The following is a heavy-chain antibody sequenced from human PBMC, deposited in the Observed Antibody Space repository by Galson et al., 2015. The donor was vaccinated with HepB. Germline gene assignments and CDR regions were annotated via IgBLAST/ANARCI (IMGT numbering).Heavy chain of an antibody. V-gene: IGHV3-30*04. J-gene: IGHJ6*02. CDR3: ARGVGSYYVAAASGMDV. Sequence: SLRLSCAASGFTFSSYAMHWVRQAPGKGLEWVAVISYDGSNKYYADSVKGRFTISRDNSKNTLYLQMNSLRAEDTAVYYCARGVGSYYVAAASGMDVWGQGTTVTVSS. CDR1: GFTFSSYA. D-gene: IGHD6-13*01. CDR2: ISYDGSNK.